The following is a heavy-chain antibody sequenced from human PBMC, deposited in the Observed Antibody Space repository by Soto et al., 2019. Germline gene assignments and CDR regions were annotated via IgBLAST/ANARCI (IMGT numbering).Heavy chain of an antibody. CDR3: ARDKGNSFDY. D-gene: IGHD4-4*01. J-gene: IGHJ4*02. Sequence: SETLSLTYTVPGGSISSYYWSWIRQPPGKGLEWIGYIYYSGSTNYNPSLKSRVTISVDTSKNQFSLKLSSVTAADTAVYYCARDKGNSFDYWGQGTLVTVS. CDR2: IYYSGST. V-gene: IGHV4-59*01. CDR1: GGSISSYY.